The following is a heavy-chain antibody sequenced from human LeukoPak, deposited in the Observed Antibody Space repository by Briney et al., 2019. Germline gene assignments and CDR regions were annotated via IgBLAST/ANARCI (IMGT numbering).Heavy chain of an antibody. CDR2: VSSDWGTT. CDR3: VRGLYGLGWDY. J-gene: IGHJ4*02. CDR1: RFSLSSYN. D-gene: IGHD3-10*01. V-gene: IGHV3-64D*06. Sequence: GGSLRLSCSASRFSLSSYNLHWVRQAPGKGLEFVSGVSSDWGTTDYADSARDRFTISRDNSKNTLYLQMSSLRAEDAAIYYCVRGLYGLGWDYWGPGTLVTVSS.